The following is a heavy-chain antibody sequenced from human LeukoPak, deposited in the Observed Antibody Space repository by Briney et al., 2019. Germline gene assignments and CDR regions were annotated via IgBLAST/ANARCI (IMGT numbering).Heavy chain of an antibody. D-gene: IGHD3-3*01. CDR1: GFTFSSYG. J-gene: IGHJ4*02. CDR3: ARFDFWSGAVDY. V-gene: IGHV3-33*01. CDR2: IWYDGSNK. Sequence: PGGSLRLSCAASGFTFSSYGMHWVRQAPGKGLEWVAVIWYDGSNKYYADSVKGRFTISRDNSKNTLYLQMNSLRAEDTAVYYCARFDFWSGAVDYWGQGTLVTVSS.